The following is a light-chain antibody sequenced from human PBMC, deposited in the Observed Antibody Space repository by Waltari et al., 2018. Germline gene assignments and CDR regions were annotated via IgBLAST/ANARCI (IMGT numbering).Light chain of an antibody. CDR3: QSYDNTNRWVI. CDR1: SGSIASHY. J-gene: IGLJ2*01. CDR2: EDV. V-gene: IGLV6-57*03. Sequence: NFILTQSHSVSESPGKTVTISCTRSSGSIASHYLHWYQHRPRSAPITVIYEDVRRPSGVPDRFSGSVDSSSNSASLTISGLKTEDEADYYCQSYDNTNRWVIFGGGTKLTVL.